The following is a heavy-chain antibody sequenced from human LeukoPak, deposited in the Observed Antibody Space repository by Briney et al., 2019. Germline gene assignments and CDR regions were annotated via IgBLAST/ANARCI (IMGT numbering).Heavy chain of an antibody. CDR2: ISYDGSNK. CDR1: GFTFSSYE. Sequence: GGSLRLSCAASGFTFSSYEMNWVRQAPGKGLEWVAVISYDGSNKYYADSVKGRFTISRDNSKNTLYLEMNSLRAEDSAVYYCARGDASSWYFFDYWGQGTLVTVSS. J-gene: IGHJ4*02. V-gene: IGHV3-30*04. D-gene: IGHD6-13*01. CDR3: ARGDASSWYFFDY.